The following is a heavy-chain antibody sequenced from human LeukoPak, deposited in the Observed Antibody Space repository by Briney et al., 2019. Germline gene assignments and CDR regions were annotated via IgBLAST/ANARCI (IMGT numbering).Heavy chain of an antibody. J-gene: IGHJ4*02. Sequence: GGSLRLSCTASGFSFDDYAMSWVRQAPGKGLEWVSAISGSGGSTYYADSVKGRFTISRDNSKNTLYLQMNSLRAEDTAVYYCATERYGDYYYWGQGTLVTVSS. V-gene: IGHV3-23*01. CDR2: ISGSGGST. CDR1: GFSFDDYA. D-gene: IGHD4-17*01. CDR3: ATERYGDYYY.